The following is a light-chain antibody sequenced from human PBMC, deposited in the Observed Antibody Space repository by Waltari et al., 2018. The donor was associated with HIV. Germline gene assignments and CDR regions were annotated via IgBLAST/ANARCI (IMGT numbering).Light chain of an antibody. CDR2: TAS. Sequence: DIQMTQSPSSLSASVGDRVTITCRASQSINNFLNWYQQKPGKAPKLLIYTASGLQSGVPSRFSGSGSGTDFTLTISKLQPEDSATYYCQQSHSNPRAFGQGTKVEIK. CDR1: QSINNF. V-gene: IGKV1-39*01. CDR3: QQSHSNPRA. J-gene: IGKJ1*01.